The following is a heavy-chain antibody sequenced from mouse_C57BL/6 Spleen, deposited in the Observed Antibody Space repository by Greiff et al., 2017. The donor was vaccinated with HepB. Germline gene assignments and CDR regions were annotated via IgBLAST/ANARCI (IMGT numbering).Heavy chain of an antibody. Sequence: VQLQQSGPELVKPGASVKISCKASGYAFSSSWMNWVKQRPGKGLEWIGRIYPGDGDTNYNGKFKGKATLTADKSSSTAYMQLSSLTSEESAVYFCARMGELLPYWYFDVWGTGTTVTVSS. V-gene: IGHV1-82*01. J-gene: IGHJ1*03. CDR1: GYAFSSSW. CDR3: ARMGELLPYWYFDV. CDR2: IYPGDGDT. D-gene: IGHD2-12*01.